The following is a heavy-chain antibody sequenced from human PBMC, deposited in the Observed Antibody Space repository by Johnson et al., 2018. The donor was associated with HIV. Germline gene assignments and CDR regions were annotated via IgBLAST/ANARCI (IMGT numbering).Heavy chain of an antibody. D-gene: IGHD6-13*01. V-gene: IGHV3-20*03. CDR2: NWNGGST. CDR3: TTDQLKQLVHDAFDI. J-gene: IGHJ3*02. Sequence: NWNGGSTGYADSVKGRFTISRDSSKNTLYLQMNSLKTEDTAVYYCTTDQLKQLVHDAFDIWGQGTMVTVSS.